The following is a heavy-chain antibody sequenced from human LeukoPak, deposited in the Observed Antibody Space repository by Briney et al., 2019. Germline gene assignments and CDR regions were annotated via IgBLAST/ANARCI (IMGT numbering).Heavy chain of an antibody. CDR3: AKARLRYFDWLLPEYYFDY. J-gene: IGHJ4*02. Sequence: GGSLRLSCAASGFTFSSYAMSWVRQAPGKGLEWVSAISGSGGSTYYADSVKGRFTISRDNSKNTLYLQMNSLGAEDTAVYYCAKARLRYFDWLLPEYYFDYWGQGTLVTVSS. D-gene: IGHD3-9*01. V-gene: IGHV3-23*01. CDR1: GFTFSSYA. CDR2: ISGSGGST.